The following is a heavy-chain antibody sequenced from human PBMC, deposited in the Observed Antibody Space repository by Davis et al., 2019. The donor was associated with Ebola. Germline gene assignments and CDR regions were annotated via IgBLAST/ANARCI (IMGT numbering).Heavy chain of an antibody. D-gene: IGHD4-17*01. CDR3: ARRRDYGDGRSLDY. Sequence: PSETLSLTCTVSGGSISSYYWSWIRQPPGKGLEWIGYIYYSGSTNYNPSLKSRVTISVDTSKNQFSLKLSSVTAADTAVYYCARRRDYGDGRSLDYWGQGTLVTVSS. V-gene: IGHV4-59*12. CDR1: GGSISSYY. J-gene: IGHJ4*02. CDR2: IYYSGST.